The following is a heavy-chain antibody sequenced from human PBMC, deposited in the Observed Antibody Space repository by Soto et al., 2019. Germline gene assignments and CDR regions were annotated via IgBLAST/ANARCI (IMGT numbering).Heavy chain of an antibody. CDR3: ARDRVDNRANWFDP. D-gene: IGHD5-12*01. V-gene: IGHV4-59*01. J-gene: IGHJ5*02. Sequence: SETLSLTCTVAGGSISSYYWSWIRQPPGKGLEWIGYIYYSGSTNYNPSLKSRVTISVDTSKNQFSLKLSSVTAADTAVYYCARDRVDNRANWFDPWGKGTLVTVSS. CDR2: IYYSGST. CDR1: GGSISSYY.